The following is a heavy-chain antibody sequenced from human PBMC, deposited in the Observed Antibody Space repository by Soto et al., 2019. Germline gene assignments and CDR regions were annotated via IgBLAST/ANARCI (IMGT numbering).Heavy chain of an antibody. CDR1: AVSISSGSF. J-gene: IGHJ4*02. CDR3: ARSAGWYAVHS. D-gene: IGHD6-19*01. CDR2: IDHSGST. V-gene: IGHV4-4*02. Sequence: QVQLQESGPGLVKPSGILSLTCAVSAVSISSGSFWGWVRQPPGKGLEWIGDIDHSGSTNYNPSLKSRVTIAVDTSKNHLSLKLNSVTAADTAVYYCARSAGWYAVHSWGQGILVIVS.